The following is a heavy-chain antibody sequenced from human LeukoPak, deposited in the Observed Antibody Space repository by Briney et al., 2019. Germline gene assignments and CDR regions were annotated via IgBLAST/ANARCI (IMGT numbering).Heavy chain of an antibody. Sequence: SETLSLTCAVYGGSFSGYYWSWIRQPPGKGLEWIGEINHSGSTNYNPSLKSRVTISVDTSKNQFSLKLSSVTAADAAVYYCARGWDCSSTSCQPFDYWGQGTLVTVSS. CDR3: ARGWDCSSTSCQPFDY. CDR2: INHSGST. V-gene: IGHV4-34*01. CDR1: GGSFSGYY. D-gene: IGHD2-2*01. J-gene: IGHJ4*02.